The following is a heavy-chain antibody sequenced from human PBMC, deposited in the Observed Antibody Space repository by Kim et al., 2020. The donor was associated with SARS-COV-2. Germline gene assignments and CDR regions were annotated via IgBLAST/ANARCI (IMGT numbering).Heavy chain of an antibody. J-gene: IGHJ4*02. CDR3: AKDGVYGSGSYSSY. CDR1: GFTFSSYA. D-gene: IGHD3-10*01. CDR2: ISGSGGST. Sequence: GGSLRLSCAASGFTFSSYAMSWVRQAPGKGLEWVSAISGSGGSTYYGDSVKGRFTISRDNSKNTLYLQMNSLRAEDTAVYYCAKDGVYGSGSYSSYWGQGTLVTVSS. V-gene: IGHV3-23*01.